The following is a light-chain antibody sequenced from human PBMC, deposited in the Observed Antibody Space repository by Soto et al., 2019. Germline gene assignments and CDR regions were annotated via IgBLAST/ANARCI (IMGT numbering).Light chain of an antibody. CDR3: LQLNSYVSLT. CDR1: QGISSY. CDR2: GAS. V-gene: IGKV1-9*01. J-gene: IGKJ4*01. Sequence: IQLTQSPSSLSASVGDRVTITCRASQGISSYLAWYQQKPGKAPKLLIYGASTLQNGVPSRFSGSGSGTDFTLTISSLQPEDFATYCCLQLNSYVSLTCGGGTNVQIK.